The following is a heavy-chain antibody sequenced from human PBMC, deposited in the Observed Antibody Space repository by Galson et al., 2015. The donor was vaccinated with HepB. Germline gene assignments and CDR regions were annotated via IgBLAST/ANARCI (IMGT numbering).Heavy chain of an antibody. V-gene: IGHV1-46*01. J-gene: IGHJ4*02. CDR1: GYTFTSYY. D-gene: IGHD5-12*01. CDR3: ARRDIVATIDY. Sequence: SVKVSCKASGYTFTSYYMHWVRQAPGQGLEWMGIINPSGGSTSYAQKFQGRVTMTRDTSTSTVYMELSSLRAEDTAVYYCARRDIVATIDYWGQGTLVTVSS. CDR2: INPSGGST.